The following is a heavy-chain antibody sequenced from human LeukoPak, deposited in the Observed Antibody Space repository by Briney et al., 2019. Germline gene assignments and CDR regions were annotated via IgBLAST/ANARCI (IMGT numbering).Heavy chain of an antibody. V-gene: IGHV3-48*03. J-gene: IGHJ4*02. CDR1: GFTFSSYE. Sequence: GGSLRLSCAASGFTFSSYEMNWVGQAPGKGLEWVSYISSSGSTIYYADSVEGRFTISRDNAKNSLYLQMNSLRADDTAMYYCAKDIIVVGSGWYAIDNWGQGTLVIVSS. CDR3: AKDIIVVGSGWYAIDN. D-gene: IGHD6-19*01. CDR2: ISSSGSTI.